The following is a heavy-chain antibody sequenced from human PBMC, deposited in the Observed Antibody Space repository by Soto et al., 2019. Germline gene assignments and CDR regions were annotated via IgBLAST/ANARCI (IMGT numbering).Heavy chain of an antibody. CDR2: IYSGGST. CDR1: GFTVSTNY. Sequence: EVQLVESGGGLVQPGGSLRLSCAASGFTVSTNYMSWVRRAPGKGLGWVSIIYSGGSTYYADSVKGRFTISRDNSKNTLYLQMNSLRAEDTAVYYCARHLYYYYMDVWGKGTTVTVSS. CDR3: ARHLYYYYMDV. V-gene: IGHV3-66*04. J-gene: IGHJ6*03.